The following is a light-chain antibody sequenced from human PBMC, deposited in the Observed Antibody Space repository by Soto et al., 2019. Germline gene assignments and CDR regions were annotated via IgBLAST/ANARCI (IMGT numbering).Light chain of an antibody. CDR3: QQRSNWPRT. CDR2: DAS. CDR1: QSVSSY. V-gene: IGKV3-11*01. Sequence: EFVLPQSPATLSLSPGERAPLSCRASQSVSSYLAWYQQKPGQAPRLLIYDASNRATGIPARFSGSGSGTDFTLTISSLEPEDFAVYYCQQRSNWPRTFGQGTKVDI. J-gene: IGKJ1*01.